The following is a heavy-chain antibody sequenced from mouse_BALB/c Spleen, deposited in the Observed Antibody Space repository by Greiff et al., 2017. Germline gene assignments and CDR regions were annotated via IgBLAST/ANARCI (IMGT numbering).Heavy chain of an antibody. CDR2: ISDGGSYT. CDR3: ARDYYYGSSPFAY. D-gene: IGHD1-1*01. V-gene: IGHV5-4*02. Sequence: EVKVVESGGGLVQPGGSLKLSCAASGFTFSSYTMYWVRQTPEKRLEWVATISDGGSYTYYPDSVKGRFTISRDNAKNNLYLQMSSLKSEDTAMYYCARDYYYGSSPFAYWGQGTLVTVSA. CDR1: GFTFSSYT. J-gene: IGHJ3*01.